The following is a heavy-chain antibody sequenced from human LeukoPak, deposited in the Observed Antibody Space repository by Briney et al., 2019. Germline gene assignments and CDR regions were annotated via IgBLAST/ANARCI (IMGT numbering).Heavy chain of an antibody. CDR1: GFTFDDYA. J-gene: IGHJ4*02. CDR3: ARRIAAAAAPYYFDY. D-gene: IGHD6-13*01. V-gene: IGHV3-9*01. CDR2: ISWNSGSI. Sequence: GGSLRLSCAASGFTFDDYAMHWVRQAPGKGLEWVSGISWNSGSIGYADSVKGRFTISRDNAKNTLYLQMNSLRAEDTAVYYCARRIAAAAAPYYFDYWGQGTLVTVSS.